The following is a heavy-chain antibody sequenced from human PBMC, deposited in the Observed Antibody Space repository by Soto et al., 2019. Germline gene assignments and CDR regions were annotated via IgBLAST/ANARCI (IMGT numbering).Heavy chain of an antibody. CDR2: IYYRGST. J-gene: IGHJ5*02. CDR3: ARIPVDTSRIYWFDP. CDR1: GGSVSSGDYY. Sequence: QVQLQESGPGLVKASETLSLTCTVSGGSVSSGDYYWGWIRQPPGKGLWWIGNIYYRGSTKYNPSIKSPASISVDTSKYQFSQKVSSVTAADTAVYYCARIPVDTSRIYWFDPWGQGTLVTVSS. D-gene: IGHD5-18*01. V-gene: IGHV4-61*08.